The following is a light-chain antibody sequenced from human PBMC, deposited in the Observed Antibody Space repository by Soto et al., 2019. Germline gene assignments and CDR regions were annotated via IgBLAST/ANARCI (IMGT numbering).Light chain of an antibody. CDR1: QSILYSSNNDNY. V-gene: IGKV4-1*01. CDR3: QQYYSIPPT. CDR2: WAS. Sequence: DIVMTQSPDSLAVSLGERATINCKSRQSILYSSNNDNYLAWYQQKPRQPPKLLIYWASTRESGVPDRFSGSGSGTDFTLTISSLQAEDVAVYYCQQYYSIPPTFGQGTKV. J-gene: IGKJ1*01.